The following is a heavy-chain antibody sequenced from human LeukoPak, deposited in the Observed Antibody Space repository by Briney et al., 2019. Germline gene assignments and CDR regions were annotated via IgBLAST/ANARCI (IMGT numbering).Heavy chain of an antibody. Sequence: SETLSLTCTVSGGSISSSTYYWGWIRQPPGKGLEWIAIIDYSGSSYYNPSLKSRVTMSVDTSKNQFSLKLSSVTAADTAVYYCARHVVGYNPLDYWGQGTLVTVSS. J-gene: IGHJ4*02. D-gene: IGHD5-24*01. V-gene: IGHV4-39*01. CDR1: GGSISSSTYY. CDR3: ARHVVGYNPLDY. CDR2: IDYSGSS.